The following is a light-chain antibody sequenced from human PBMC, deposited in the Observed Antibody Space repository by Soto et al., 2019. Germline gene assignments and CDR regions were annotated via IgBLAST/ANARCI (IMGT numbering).Light chain of an antibody. CDR3: QQYNSYPWT. J-gene: IGKJ1*01. CDR2: DAS. Sequence: DIQMTQSPSTLSASVGDRVTITCRASQSISSWLAWYQQKPGEAPKLLIYDASSLESGVPSRFSGSRSGTEFTLTISSRQPDDVATYYCQQYNSYPWTFGQGTKVEIK. V-gene: IGKV1-5*01. CDR1: QSISSW.